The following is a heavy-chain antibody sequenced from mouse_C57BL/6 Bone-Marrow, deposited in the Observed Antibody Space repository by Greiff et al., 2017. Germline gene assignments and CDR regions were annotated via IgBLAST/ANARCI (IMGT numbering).Heavy chain of an antibody. Sequence: VQLQQPGAELVRPGSSVKLSCKASGYTFTSYWMHWVKQRPIQGLEWIGNIDPSDSETHYNQKFKDKATLTVDKSSSTAYMQLSSLTSEDSAVYYCAREEPYSNYFAWFAYWGQGTLVTVSA. CDR3: AREEPYSNYFAWFAY. D-gene: IGHD2-5*01. CDR2: IDPSDSET. J-gene: IGHJ3*01. V-gene: IGHV1-52*01. CDR1: GYTFTSYW.